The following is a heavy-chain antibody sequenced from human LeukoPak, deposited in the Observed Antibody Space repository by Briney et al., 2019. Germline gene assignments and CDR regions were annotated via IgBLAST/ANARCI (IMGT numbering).Heavy chain of an antibody. Sequence: PGGSLRLSCAASGFTFSDYYMSWIRQAPGKGLEWVSAISGSGGTTYYADSVKGRFTISRDNAENSLHLQMNSLRAEDTAVYYCARDKKGVWGSYRFFDYWGQGTLVTVSS. J-gene: IGHJ4*02. V-gene: IGHV3-11*01. CDR3: ARDKKGVWGSYRFFDY. CDR1: GFTFSDYY. CDR2: ISGSGGTT. D-gene: IGHD3-16*02.